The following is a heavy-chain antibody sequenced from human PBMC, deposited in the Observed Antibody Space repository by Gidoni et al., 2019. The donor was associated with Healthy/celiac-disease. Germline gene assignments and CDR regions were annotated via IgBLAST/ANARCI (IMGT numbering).Heavy chain of an antibody. CDR3: ARDRLDGYNLWDAFDI. D-gene: IGHD5-12*01. Sequence: EVQLVESGVGLVKPGGSLRLSCAASGFTFSSYSMNWVRQAPGKGLEWVSSISSSSSYIYYADSVKGRFTISRDNAKNSLYLQMNSLRAEDTAVYYCARDRLDGYNLWDAFDIWGQGTMVTVSS. V-gene: IGHV3-21*01. CDR2: ISSSSSYI. J-gene: IGHJ3*02. CDR1: GFTFSSYS.